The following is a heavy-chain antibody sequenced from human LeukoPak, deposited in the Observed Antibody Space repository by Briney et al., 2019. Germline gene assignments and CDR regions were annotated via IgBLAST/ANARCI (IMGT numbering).Heavy chain of an antibody. D-gene: IGHD2-21*02. CDR3: ASDFPIDARSRVTATRTFDY. Sequence: PGGSLRLSCAASGFTFSSYWMSWVRQAPGKGLEWVANIKQDGREKYYVDSAKGRFTISRDNAKNSLYLQMNSLRAEDTAVYYCASDFPIDARSRVTATRTFDYWGQGTLVTVSS. J-gene: IGHJ4*02. CDR1: GFTFSSYW. CDR2: IKQDGREK. V-gene: IGHV3-7*01.